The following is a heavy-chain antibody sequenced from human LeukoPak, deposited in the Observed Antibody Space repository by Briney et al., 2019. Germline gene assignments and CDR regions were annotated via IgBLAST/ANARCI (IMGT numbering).Heavy chain of an antibody. J-gene: IGHJ5*02. V-gene: IGHV3-30-3*01. CDR1: GFTFSSYA. CDR3: AKVGYGIPEWFDP. Sequence: GRFLRLSCAASGFTFSSYAMHWVRQAPGKGLEWVAVISYDGSNKYYADSVKGRFTISRDNSKNTLYLQMNSLRAEDTAVYYCAKVGYGIPEWFDPWGQGTLVTVSS. CDR2: ISYDGSNK. D-gene: IGHD5-18*01.